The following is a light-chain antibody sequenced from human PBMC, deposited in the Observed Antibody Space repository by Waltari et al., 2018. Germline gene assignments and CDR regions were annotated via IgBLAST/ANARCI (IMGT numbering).Light chain of an antibody. CDR1: QSVLYSSNNKNY. J-gene: IGKJ1*01. Sequence: DIVMTQSPDSLAVCLCERATINCKSSQSVLYSSNNKNYLAWYQQKPGQPPKLLIYWASTRESGVPDRFSGSGSGTDFTLTISSLQAEDVAVYYCQQYYSTPWTFGQGTKVEIK. CDR2: WAS. CDR3: QQYYSTPWT. V-gene: IGKV4-1*01.